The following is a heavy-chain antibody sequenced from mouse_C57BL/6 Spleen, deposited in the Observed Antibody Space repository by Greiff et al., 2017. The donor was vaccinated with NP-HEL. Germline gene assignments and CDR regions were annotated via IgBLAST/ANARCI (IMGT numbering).Heavy chain of an antibody. D-gene: IGHD2-2*01. Sequence: QVQLQQSGAELVKPGASVKLSCKASGYTFTEYTIHWVKQRSGQGLEWIGWFYPGSGSIKYNEKFKDKATLTADKSSSTVYMELRRLTSDDSAVYFCARDEVPSTMVTGGCYFDVWGTGTTVTVSS. J-gene: IGHJ1*03. V-gene: IGHV1-62-2*01. CDR3: ARDEVPSTMVTGGCYFDV. CDR2: FYPGSGSI. CDR1: GYTFTEYT.